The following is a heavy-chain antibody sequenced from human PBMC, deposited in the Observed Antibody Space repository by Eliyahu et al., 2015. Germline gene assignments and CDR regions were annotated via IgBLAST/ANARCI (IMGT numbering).Heavy chain of an antibody. J-gene: IGHJ4*02. Sequence: QVQLVESGGGXVQPGRSLXLSCAAXGFPFGXYSMHWVRQAPGKGLEGVAVISYTGGNDFYADSVKGRFTISRDNSKNTLYLEMNVLKPEDTALYYCARETDGDYYFDYWGQGTLVAVSS. CDR2: ISYTGGND. D-gene: IGHD3-10*01. V-gene: IGHV3-30-3*01. CDR3: ARETDGDYYFDY. CDR1: GFPFGXYS.